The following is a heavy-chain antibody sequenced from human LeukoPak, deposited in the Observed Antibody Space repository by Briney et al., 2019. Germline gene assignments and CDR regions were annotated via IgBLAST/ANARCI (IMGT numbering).Heavy chain of an antibody. V-gene: IGHV4-39*01. Sequence: SETLSLTCTVSGGSISSYYWGWIRQPPGKGLEWIGSIYYSGSTYYNPSLKSRVTISVDTSKNQFSLKLSSVTAADTAVYYCARRPGYCTNGVCPTGNYWGQGTLVTVSS. CDR2: IYYSGST. CDR1: GGSISSYY. CDR3: ARRPGYCTNGVCPTGNY. D-gene: IGHD2-8*01. J-gene: IGHJ4*02.